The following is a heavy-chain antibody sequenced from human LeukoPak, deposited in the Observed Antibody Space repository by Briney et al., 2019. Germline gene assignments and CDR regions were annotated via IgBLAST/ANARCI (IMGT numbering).Heavy chain of an antibody. J-gene: IGHJ4*02. CDR1: GDSVSSNSAA. Sequence: SQTLSLTCAISGDSVSSNSAAWHWIRQSPSRGLEWLGRTYYRSKWYNDYAVSVKSRITINPDTSKNQFSLQLNSVTPEDTAVYYCARVSTMVRGVKKYFDYWGQGTLVTVSS. CDR2: TYYRSKWYN. D-gene: IGHD3-10*01. CDR3: ARVSTMVRGVKKYFDY. V-gene: IGHV6-1*01.